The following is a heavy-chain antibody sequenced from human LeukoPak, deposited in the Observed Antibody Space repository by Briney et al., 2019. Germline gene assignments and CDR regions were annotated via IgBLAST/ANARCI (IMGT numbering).Heavy chain of an antibody. D-gene: IGHD3-22*01. CDR3: ARDKDSSGYYYFDY. CDR2: IYSGGST. V-gene: IGHV3-53*01. CDR1: GFTFSSYA. J-gene: IGHJ4*02. Sequence: PGGSLRLSRAASGFTFSSYAMSWVRQAPGKGLEWVSVIYSGGSTYYADSVKGRFTISRDNFKNTLYLQMNSLRAEDTAVYYCARDKDSSGYYYFDYWGQGTLVTVSS.